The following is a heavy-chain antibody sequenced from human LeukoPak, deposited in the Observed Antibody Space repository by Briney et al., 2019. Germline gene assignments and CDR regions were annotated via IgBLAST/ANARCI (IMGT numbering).Heavy chain of an antibody. CDR2: INPNSGGT. CDR3: ARANALYCSSTTCLFDY. Sequence: ASVTVSCKASGYTFTGYYMHWVRRAPGQGLEWMGWINPNSGGTYSAQKFQGWVTMTRDTSISTAYMELSRLTSGDTAVYYCARANALYCSSTTCLFDYWGQGTLVTVSS. J-gene: IGHJ4*02. V-gene: IGHV1-2*04. D-gene: IGHD2-2*01. CDR1: GYTFTGYY.